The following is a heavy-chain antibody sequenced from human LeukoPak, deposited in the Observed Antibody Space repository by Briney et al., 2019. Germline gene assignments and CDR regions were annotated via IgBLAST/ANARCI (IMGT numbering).Heavy chain of an antibody. CDR1: GFTFSSYG. CDR3: AKDPRDFDY. CDR2: IRHDGSNK. Sequence: GGSLRLSCAASGFTFSSYGMRWVRQAPGKGLEWVAFIRHDGSNKYYADSVKGRFTISRDNSKNTLYLQMNSLRAEDTAVYYCAKDPRDFDYWGQGTLVTVSS. J-gene: IGHJ4*02. V-gene: IGHV3-30*02.